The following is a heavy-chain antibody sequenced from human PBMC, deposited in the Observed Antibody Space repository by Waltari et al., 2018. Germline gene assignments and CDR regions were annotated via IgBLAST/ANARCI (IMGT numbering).Heavy chain of an antibody. CDR3: AKRGGTDFYFDY. V-gene: IGHV5-51*03. CDR1: GYTFSRHW. D-gene: IGHD3-10*01. J-gene: IGHJ4*02. Sequence: EVRLVQSGAEVREPGESLKISCQSSGYTFSRHWIAWERQMPGKGLEWMGIINPGDSETRYNPSFQGQVTFSVDNSINSAYLQWDSLKASDTAIYYCAKRGGTDFYFDYWGQGTLVTVSS. CDR2: INPGDSET.